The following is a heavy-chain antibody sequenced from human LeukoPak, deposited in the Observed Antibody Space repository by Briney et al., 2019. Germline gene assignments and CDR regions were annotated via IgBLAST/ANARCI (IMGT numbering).Heavy chain of an antibody. CDR3: ARGAADRNNYYYYIDV. CDR2: INHSGST. Sequence: SETLSLTCAVYGGSFSGYYWSWIRRPPGKGLEWIGEINHSGSTNYNPSLKSRVTISVDTSKNQFSLKLKSVTAADTAVYYCARGAADRNNYYYYIDVWGNGTTVTVSS. D-gene: IGHD1/OR15-1a*01. V-gene: IGHV4-34*01. J-gene: IGHJ6*03. CDR1: GGSFSGYY.